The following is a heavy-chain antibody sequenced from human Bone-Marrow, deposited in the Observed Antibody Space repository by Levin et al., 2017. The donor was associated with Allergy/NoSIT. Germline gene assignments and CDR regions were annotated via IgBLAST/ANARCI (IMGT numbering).Heavy chain of an antibody. D-gene: IGHD6-13*01. CDR1: GYSFPSYW. CDR2: IYPGDSES. J-gene: IGHJ4*02. V-gene: IGHV5-51*01. CDR3: ATHEGPATSSGTGDY. Sequence: KPGGSLRLSCKGSGYSFPSYWIAWVRQVPGKGLEWMGIIYPGDSESRYSPSFQGQVTISADKSISTAYLQWSSLKASDSAMYYCATHEGPATSSGTGDYWGQGTLVTVSS.